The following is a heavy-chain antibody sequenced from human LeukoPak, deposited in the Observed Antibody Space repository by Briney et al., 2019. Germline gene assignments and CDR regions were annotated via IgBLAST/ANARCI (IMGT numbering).Heavy chain of an antibody. Sequence: GGSLRLSCAASGFTFSSYIMNWVRQAPGKGLEWVSSISSSSNYISYADSVKGRFTISRDNAKNSLYLQMNSLRAEDTAVYYCAELGITMIGGVWGKGTTVTISS. CDR1: GFTFSSYI. CDR3: AELGITMIGGV. V-gene: IGHV3-21*01. CDR2: ISSSSNYI. D-gene: IGHD3-10*02. J-gene: IGHJ6*04.